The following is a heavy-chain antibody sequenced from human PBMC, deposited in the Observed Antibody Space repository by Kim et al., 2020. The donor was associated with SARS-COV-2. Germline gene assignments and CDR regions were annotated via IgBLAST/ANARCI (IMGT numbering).Heavy chain of an antibody. D-gene: IGHD2-15*01. CDR2: IYYSGST. CDR1: GGSISSGGYY. J-gene: IGHJ2*01. Sequence: SETLSLTCTVSGGSISSGGYYWSWIRQHPGKGLEWIGYIYYSGSTYYNPSLKSRVTISVDTSKNQFSLKLSSVTAADTAVYYCARGRSSKVVGPHCSGGSCYRRWYFDLWGRGTLVTVSS. V-gene: IGHV4-31*03. CDR3: ARGRSSKVVGPHCSGGSCYRRWYFDL.